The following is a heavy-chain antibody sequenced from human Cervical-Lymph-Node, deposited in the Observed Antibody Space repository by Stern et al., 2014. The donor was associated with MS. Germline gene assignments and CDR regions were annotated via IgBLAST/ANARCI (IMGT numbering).Heavy chain of an antibody. D-gene: IGHD3-10*01. J-gene: IGHJ4*02. Sequence: QVQLVQSGAEVKKPGSSVKVSCQASGGSFINNVISWVRQAPGQGLEWMGGTIPIFGTALYAQNFRGRVTITADESTRTAYMELSSLRSDDTAVYFCARAASTTSSYNFWGPGTLVTVSS. CDR2: TIPIFGTA. CDR1: GGSFINNV. CDR3: ARAASTTSSYNF. V-gene: IGHV1-69*01.